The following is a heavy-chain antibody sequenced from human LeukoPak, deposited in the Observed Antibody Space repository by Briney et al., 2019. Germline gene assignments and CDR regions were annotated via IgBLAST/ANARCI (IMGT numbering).Heavy chain of an antibody. Sequence: PSETLSLTCTVSGGSITGYYWNWIRQSAGKGLEWIGRIYTTESTNYNPSLKSRVTMSVDTSNNQFSLKLSSVTAADTAVYYCARTDSSGWYFDDWGHGILVTVSS. CDR3: ARTDSSGWYFDD. D-gene: IGHD6-19*01. CDR2: IYTTEST. CDR1: GGSITGYY. V-gene: IGHV4-4*07. J-gene: IGHJ4*01.